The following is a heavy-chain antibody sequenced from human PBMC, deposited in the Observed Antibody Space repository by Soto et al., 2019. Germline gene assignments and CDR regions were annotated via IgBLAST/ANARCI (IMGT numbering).Heavy chain of an antibody. V-gene: IGHV3-53*01. CDR3: ARGVRYFDWTFDY. CDR1: GFTVSSNY. CDR2: IYSGGST. Sequence: PGGSLRLSCAASGFTVSSNYMSWVRQAPGKGLEWVSVIYSGGSTYYADSVKGRFTISRDNSKNTLYLQMNSLRAEDTAVYYCARGVRYFDWTFDYWGQGTLVTVSS. D-gene: IGHD3-9*01. J-gene: IGHJ4*02.